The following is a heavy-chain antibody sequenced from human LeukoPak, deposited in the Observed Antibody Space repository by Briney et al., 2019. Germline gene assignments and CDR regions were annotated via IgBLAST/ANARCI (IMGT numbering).Heavy chain of an antibody. CDR2: ISYDGSNK. CDR3: AKDQGAAGYSYGLDY. J-gene: IGHJ4*02. D-gene: IGHD5-18*01. CDR1: GFTFSAYA. V-gene: IGHV3-30-3*01. Sequence: GGSLRLSCAASGFTFSAYAMHWVRQAPGKGLEWVAVISYDGSNKYYADSVKGRFTISRDNSKNTLYLQMNSLRAEDTAVYYCAKDQGAAGYSYGLDYWGQGTLVTVSS.